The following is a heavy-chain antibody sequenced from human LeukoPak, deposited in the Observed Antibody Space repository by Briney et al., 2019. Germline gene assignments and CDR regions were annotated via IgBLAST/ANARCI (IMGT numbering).Heavy chain of an antibody. J-gene: IGHJ4*02. CDR1: GGSISTYY. V-gene: IGHV4-59*12. D-gene: IGHD3-10*01. CDR2: IYHSGST. CDR3: ARVSPPVRFEESPYYFDY. Sequence: SETLSLTCTVSGGSISTYYWSWIRQSPGKGLEWIGYIYHSGSTYYNPSLKSRVTISVDRSKNQFSLKLSSVTAADTAVYYCARVSPPVRFEESPYYFDYWGQGTLVTVSS.